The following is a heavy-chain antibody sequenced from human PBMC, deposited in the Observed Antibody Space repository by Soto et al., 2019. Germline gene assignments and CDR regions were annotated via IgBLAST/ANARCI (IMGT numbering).Heavy chain of an antibody. D-gene: IGHD3-22*01. J-gene: IGHJ3*02. Sequence: EVQLVESGGGLVQPGGSLRLSCVASGITLSSSWMTWVRQAPGKGLEWVANINQDGSDKYYVDSVKGRFTISRDNAKNSLYLQMDSLIVEDTAVYYCARDPYDSGGYAAFDIWGQGTMFSVSS. CDR2: INQDGSDK. CDR1: GITLSSSW. V-gene: IGHV3-7*04. CDR3: ARDPYDSGGYAAFDI.